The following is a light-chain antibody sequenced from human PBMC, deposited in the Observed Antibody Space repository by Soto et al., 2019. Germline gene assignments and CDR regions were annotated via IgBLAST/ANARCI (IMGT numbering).Light chain of an antibody. CDR1: KIGSKS. CDR2: YDS. CDR3: QVWDSSSDPVV. J-gene: IGLJ2*01. Sequence: SSELTQPPSVSVAPGKTARITCGGNKIGSKSVHWYQQKPGQAPVLVIYYDSDRPSGIPERFSGANSGNTATLNISRVEAGDEADYYCQVWDSSSDPVVFGGGTKLTVL. V-gene: IGLV3-21*04.